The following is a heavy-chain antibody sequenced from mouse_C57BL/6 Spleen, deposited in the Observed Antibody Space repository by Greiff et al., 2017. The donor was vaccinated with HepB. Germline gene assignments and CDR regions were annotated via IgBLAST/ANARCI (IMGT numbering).Heavy chain of an antibody. D-gene: IGHD2-4*01. CDR2: ISSGGSYT. CDR1: GFTFSSYG. Sequence: EVHLVESGGDLVKPGGSLKLSCAASGFTFSSYGMSWVRQTPDKRLEWVATISSGGSYTYYPDSVKGRFTISRDNAKNTLYLQMSSLKSEDTAMYYCARPYDYDLRAWFAYWGQGTLVTVSA. CDR3: ARPYDYDLRAWFAY. V-gene: IGHV5-6*01. J-gene: IGHJ3*01.